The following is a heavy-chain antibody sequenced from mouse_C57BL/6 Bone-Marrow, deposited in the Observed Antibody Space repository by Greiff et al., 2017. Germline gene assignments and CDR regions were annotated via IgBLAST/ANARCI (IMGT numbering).Heavy chain of an antibody. J-gene: IGHJ2*01. Sequence: EVQRVESGGDLVKPGGSLKLSCAASGFTFSSYGMSWVRQTPDKRLEWVATISSGGSYTYYPDSVKGRFTISRDNAKNTLYLQMSSLKSEDTAMYYCASHPSGLRSYYFDYWGQGTTLTVSS. CDR3: ASHPSGLRSYYFDY. CDR2: ISSGGSYT. V-gene: IGHV5-6*01. CDR1: GFTFSSYG. D-gene: IGHD3-1*01.